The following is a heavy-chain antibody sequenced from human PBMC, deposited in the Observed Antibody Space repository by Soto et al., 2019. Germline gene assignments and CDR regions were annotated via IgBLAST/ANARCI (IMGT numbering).Heavy chain of an antibody. V-gene: IGHV3-11*01. CDR3: ARSDYYGSGSYLNTGSWFDP. D-gene: IGHD3-10*01. J-gene: IGHJ5*02. CDR2: ISSSGSTL. CDR1: GFTFSDYY. Sequence: PGGSLRLSCAPSGFTFSDYYMSWIRQAPGKGLEWVSYISSSGSTLYYADSVKGRFTISRDNAKNLLYLQMNSLRAEDTAVYYCARSDYYGSGSYLNTGSWFDPWGQGTLVTVSS.